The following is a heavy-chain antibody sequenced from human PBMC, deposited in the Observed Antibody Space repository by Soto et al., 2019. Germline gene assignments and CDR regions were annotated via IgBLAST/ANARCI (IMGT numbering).Heavy chain of an antibody. CDR1: GFTFSSYS. CDR2: ISSSSSYI. D-gene: IGHD2-2*01. J-gene: IGHJ6*02. V-gene: IGHV3-21*01. Sequence: XGSLRLSCAASGFTFSSYSMNWVRQAPGKGLEWVSSISSSSSYIYYADSVKGRFTISRDNAKNSLYLQMNSLRAEDTAVYYCARDWEYCSSTSCYQKVYYYYGMDVWGQGTTVTVSS. CDR3: ARDWEYCSSTSCYQKVYYYYGMDV.